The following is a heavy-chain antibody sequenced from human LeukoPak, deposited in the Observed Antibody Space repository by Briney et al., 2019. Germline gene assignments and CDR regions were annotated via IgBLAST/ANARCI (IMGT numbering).Heavy chain of an antibody. CDR3: ARHRDSSGFPAAFDL. D-gene: IGHD3-22*01. CDR2: IYPGDSNI. CDR1: GYIFTRYW. J-gene: IGHJ3*01. Sequence: GESLKISCKGSGYIFTRYWIGWVRQMPGGGLEWMGIIYPGDSNIRYSPSFQGQVSISADKSISTAYLQWSSLQASDTAMYYCARHRDSSGFPAAFDLWGQGTLVTVSS. V-gene: IGHV5-51*01.